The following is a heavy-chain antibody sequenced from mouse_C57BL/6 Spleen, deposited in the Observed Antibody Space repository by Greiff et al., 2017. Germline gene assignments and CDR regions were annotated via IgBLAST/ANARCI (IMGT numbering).Heavy chain of an antibody. CDR1: GFTFSSYT. V-gene: IGHV5-9*01. J-gene: IGHJ1*03. D-gene: IGHD2-4*01. CDR3: ARLGYDYQGYFDV. Sequence: EVKLVESGGGLVKPGGSLKLSCAASGFTFSSYTMSWVRQTPEKRLEWFATISGGGGNTYYPDSVKGRFTISRDNAKNTLYLQMSSLRSEDTALYYCARLGYDYQGYFDVWGTGTTVTVSS. CDR2: ISGGGGNT.